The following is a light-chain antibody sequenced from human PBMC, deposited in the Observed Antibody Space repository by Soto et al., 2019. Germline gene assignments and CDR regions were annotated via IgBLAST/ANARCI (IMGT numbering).Light chain of an antibody. J-gene: IGKJ5*01. Sequence: EIVLTQSPGTLSLSPGERATLSCRASQSVSSRYFAWYQQKPGQAPRLVIYGASSRATGIPDRFSGSGSGTDFTLTISRLEPEDFAVYYCQQYGSSPITFGQGTRLEIK. V-gene: IGKV3-20*01. CDR1: QSVSSRY. CDR3: QQYGSSPIT. CDR2: GAS.